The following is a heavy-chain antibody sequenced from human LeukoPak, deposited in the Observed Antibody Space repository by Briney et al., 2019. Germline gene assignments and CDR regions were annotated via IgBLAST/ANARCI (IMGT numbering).Heavy chain of an antibody. CDR3: ARATVTGDYYYYMDV. CDR2: IYYSGST. V-gene: IGHV4-59*01. D-gene: IGHD4-17*01. J-gene: IGHJ6*03. CDR1: GGSISRYY. Sequence: PSETLSLTRTVSGGSISRYYWSWMRQPPGKGLEWIGYIYYSGSTNYNPSLKSRVTISVDTSKNQFSLKLSSVIAADTAVYYCARATVTGDYYYYMDVWGKGTTVTVSS.